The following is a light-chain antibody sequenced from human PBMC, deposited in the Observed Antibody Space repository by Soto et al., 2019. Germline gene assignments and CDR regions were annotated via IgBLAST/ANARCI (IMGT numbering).Light chain of an antibody. V-gene: IGKV1-5*03. CDR1: QTICSW. Sequence: DIQMTQSPSTPYGSVGDRVTITRRASQTICSWLALCQQKQGQAPKILIYKASTLKSGVPSRFRGSGSGTEFTLTISSLQPDDVATYYCQHYNSYPEAFGQGTKV. J-gene: IGKJ1*01. CDR2: KAS. CDR3: QHYNSYPEA.